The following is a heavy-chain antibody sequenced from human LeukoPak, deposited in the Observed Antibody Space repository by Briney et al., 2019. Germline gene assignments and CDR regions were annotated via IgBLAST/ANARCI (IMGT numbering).Heavy chain of an antibody. V-gene: IGHV3-30*18. CDR2: ISYDGSDK. CDR1: GFSFSSYA. J-gene: IGHJ5*02. CDR3: AKGIAAAEGFDP. D-gene: IGHD6-13*01. Sequence: GRSLRLSCAASGFSFSSYAMHWVRQAPGKGLEWVAFISYDGSDKYYADSVKGRFTISRDNSKNTLYLQMNSLRAEDTAVYYCAKGIAAAEGFDPWGQGTLVTVSS.